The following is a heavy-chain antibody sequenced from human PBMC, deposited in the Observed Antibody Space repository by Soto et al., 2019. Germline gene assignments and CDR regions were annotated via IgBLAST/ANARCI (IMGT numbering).Heavy chain of an antibody. V-gene: IGHV3-49*03. CDR3: TRDRTRNANDILTGYSDY. CDR2: IRSKAYGGTT. Sequence: GGSLRLSCTASGFTFGDYAMSWFRQAPGKGLEWVGFIRSKAYGGTTEYAASVKGRFTISRDDSKSIAYLQMNSLKTEDTAVYYCTRDRTRNANDILTGYSDYWGQGTLVTVSS. CDR1: GFTFGDYA. J-gene: IGHJ4*02. D-gene: IGHD3-9*01.